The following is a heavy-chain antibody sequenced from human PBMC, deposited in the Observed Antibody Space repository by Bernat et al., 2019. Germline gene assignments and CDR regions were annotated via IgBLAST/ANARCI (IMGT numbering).Heavy chain of an antibody. CDR1: GYTLTELS. CDR2: FDPEDGET. D-gene: IGHD3-10*01. CDR3: ATGPMITMVRGAPNWYFDL. V-gene: IGHV1-24*01. J-gene: IGHJ2*01. Sequence: QVQLVQSGAAVKKPGASVKVSCKVSGYTLTELSMHWVRQAPGKGLEWMGGFDPEDGETIYAQKFQGRVTMTEDTSTDTAYMELSSLRSEDTAVYYCATGPMITMVRGAPNWYFDLWGRGTLVTVSS.